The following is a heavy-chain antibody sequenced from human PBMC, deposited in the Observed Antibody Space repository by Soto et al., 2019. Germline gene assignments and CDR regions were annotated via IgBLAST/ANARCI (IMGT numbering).Heavy chain of an antibody. CDR2: MYFGGSF. J-gene: IGHJ5*02. Sequence: PSETLSLTCAVSGGSISSGSYSWSWILQPPGKGLEWIGYMYFGGSFNYNPSLTSRVTLSVETSKNQFSMRVTSVTAADTAVYYCARSYYDSTGFAVDPWGQGTPVTVSS. CDR1: GGSISSGSYS. D-gene: IGHD3-22*01. V-gene: IGHV4-61*01. CDR3: ARSYYDSTGFAVDP.